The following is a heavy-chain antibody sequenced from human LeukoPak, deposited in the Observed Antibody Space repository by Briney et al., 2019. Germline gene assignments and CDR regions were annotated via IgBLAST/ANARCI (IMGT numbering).Heavy chain of an antibody. V-gene: IGHV3-74*01. J-gene: IGHJ6*03. D-gene: IGHD2-15*01. Sequence: GGSLKLSCAASGFTFSSYWMHWVRQAPGKGLVWVSRINGDGSSTAYADPVKGRFTISRDNAKNSLFLQMNSLRAEDTAVYYCARVLRYCSGGNCYSGGLGYMDVWGKGTTVTISS. CDR1: GFTFSSYW. CDR2: INGDGSST. CDR3: ARVLRYCSGGNCYSGGLGYMDV.